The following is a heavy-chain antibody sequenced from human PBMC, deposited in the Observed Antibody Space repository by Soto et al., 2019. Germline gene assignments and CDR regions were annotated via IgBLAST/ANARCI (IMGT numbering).Heavy chain of an antibody. CDR3: ARTVTTGGGMDV. J-gene: IGHJ6*02. V-gene: IGHV3-74*01. Sequence: EVQLVESGGGLVQPGGSLRLSCAASEFTFSSYWMHWVRQAPGKGLVWVSRINSDGSSTSYADSVKGRFTISRDNAKNTLYLQMNSLRAEDTAVYYCARTVTTGGGMDVWGQGTTVTVSS. D-gene: IGHD4-4*01. CDR2: INSDGSST. CDR1: EFTFSSYW.